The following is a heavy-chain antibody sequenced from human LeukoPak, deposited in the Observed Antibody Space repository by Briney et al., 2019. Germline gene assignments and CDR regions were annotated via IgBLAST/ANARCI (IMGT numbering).Heavy chain of an antibody. D-gene: IGHD1-26*01. V-gene: IGHV3-43*02. Sequence: GSLRLSCAASGSTFDDYAMHWVRQAPGKGLEWVTLISGDGGTTYYADSVKGRFTISRDNSKDSLYLQMNSLRTEDTALYYCAKVGGTYYYYYYMDVWGKGTTVTVSS. J-gene: IGHJ6*03. CDR2: ISGDGGTT. CDR1: GSTFDDYA. CDR3: AKVGGTYYYYYYMDV.